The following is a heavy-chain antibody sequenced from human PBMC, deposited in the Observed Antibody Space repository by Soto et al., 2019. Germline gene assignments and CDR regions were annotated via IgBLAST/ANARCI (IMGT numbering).Heavy chain of an antibody. D-gene: IGHD3-10*01. V-gene: IGHV1-2*02. J-gene: IGHJ6*02. CDR3: ASSVVRGVTKTYYYYYYGMDF. CDR1: GYTFTGYY. Sequence: ASVKVSCKASGYTFTGYYMHWVRQAPGQGLEWMGWINPNSGGTNYAQKFQGRVTMTRDTSISTAYMELSRLRSDDTAVYYCASSVVRGVTKTYYYYYYGMDFWGQGTTVTVSS. CDR2: INPNSGGT.